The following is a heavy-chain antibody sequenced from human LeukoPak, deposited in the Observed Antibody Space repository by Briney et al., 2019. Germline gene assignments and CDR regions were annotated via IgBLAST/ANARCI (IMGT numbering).Heavy chain of an antibody. D-gene: IGHD1-26*01. J-gene: IGHJ4*02. Sequence: GGSLRLSCAASGFTFSSYAMSWVRQAPGKGLEWVSDISGSGGSTYYADSVKGRSTISRDNSKNTLYLQMNSLRAEDTAVYYCAKCPVRSEVAANEFDYWGQGTLVTVSS. CDR3: AKCPVRSEVAANEFDY. CDR2: ISGSGGST. V-gene: IGHV3-23*01. CDR1: GFTFSSYA.